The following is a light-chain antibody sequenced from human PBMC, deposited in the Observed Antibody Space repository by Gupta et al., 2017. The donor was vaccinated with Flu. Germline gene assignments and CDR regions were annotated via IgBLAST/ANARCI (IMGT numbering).Light chain of an antibody. CDR1: QSILYSSNNKIY. V-gene: IGKV4-1*01. CDR3: QQVYTTPYS. CDR2: WAS. Sequence: DIVMTQSPDSLAVSLGERATINGKSSQSILYSSNNKIYLAWYQQKPGQRPKLLINWASTRESGVPDRFVGSGSGIDFTLTISSLQAEDVAVYYCQQVYTTPYSFGQGTKLEIK. J-gene: IGKJ2*03.